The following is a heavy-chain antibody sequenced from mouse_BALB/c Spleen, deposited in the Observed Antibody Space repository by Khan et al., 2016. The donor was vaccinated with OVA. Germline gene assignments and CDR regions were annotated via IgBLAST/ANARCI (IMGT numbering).Heavy chain of an antibody. D-gene: IGHD4-1*01. V-gene: IGHV5-6*01. Sequence: EVELVESGGDLVKPGGSLKLSCAASGFTFSSYSMSWVRQTPDKRLEWVATISSGGDYTYYPDSVKGRFTISRDNAKNTLYLQMSSLKSEDTAMYYGASHLTVSFAYWGQGTLVTVSA. CDR2: ISSGGDYT. CDR1: GFTFSSYS. J-gene: IGHJ3*01. CDR3: ASHLTVSFAY.